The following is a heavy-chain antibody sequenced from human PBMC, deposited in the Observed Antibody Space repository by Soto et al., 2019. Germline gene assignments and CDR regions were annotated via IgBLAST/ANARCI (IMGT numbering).Heavy chain of an antibody. J-gene: IGHJ6*02. Sequence: SVKVSCKASGGTFSSYAISWVRQAPGQGLEWMGGIIPIFGTANYAQKFQGRVTITADKSTSTAYMELSSLRSEDTAVYYCARVCSSTSCYASYYYGMAVWGQGTTVTVSS. CDR2: IIPIFGTA. D-gene: IGHD2-2*01. V-gene: IGHV1-69*06. CDR1: GGTFSSYA. CDR3: ARVCSSTSCYASYYYGMAV.